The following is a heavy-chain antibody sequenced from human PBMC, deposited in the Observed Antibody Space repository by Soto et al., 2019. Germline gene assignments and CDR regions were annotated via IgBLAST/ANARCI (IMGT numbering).Heavy chain of an antibody. J-gene: IGHJ4*02. CDR2: IRNKANSYYT. CDR3: VRYSGSYSRGLDY. D-gene: IGHD1-26*01. Sequence: EVKLVESGGGLVQPGGSLRLSCAASGFTFSNHYMEWVRQAPGKGLEWVGRIRNKANSYYTEHAASVKGRFTISRDDSKNSLYLQLNSLKTEDTAVYYCVRYSGSYSRGLDYWGQGTLVTVSS. V-gene: IGHV3-72*01. CDR1: GFTFSNHY.